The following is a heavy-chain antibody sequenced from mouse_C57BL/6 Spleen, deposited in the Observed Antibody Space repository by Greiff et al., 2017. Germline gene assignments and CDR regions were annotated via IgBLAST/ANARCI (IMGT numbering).Heavy chain of an antibody. CDR1: GFTFSSYA. CDR3: AREGLDYFDY. Sequence: DVKLVESGGGLVKPGGSLKLSCAASGFTFSSYAMSWVRQTPEKRLEWVATISDGGSYTYYPDNVKGRFTISRDNAKNNLYLQMSHLKSEDTAMYYCAREGLDYFDYWGQGTTLTVSS. D-gene: IGHD2-4*01. V-gene: IGHV5-4*01. J-gene: IGHJ2*01. CDR2: ISDGGSYT.